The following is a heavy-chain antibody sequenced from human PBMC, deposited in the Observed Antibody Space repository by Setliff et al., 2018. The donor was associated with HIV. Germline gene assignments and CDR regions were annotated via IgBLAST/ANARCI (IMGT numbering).Heavy chain of an antibody. CDR1: GASITSHY. Sequence: SETLSLTCTVSGASITSHYWSWIRQSPGRELEWIGYIYSTGSTNYNPSLQSRVSISMDASKNKFSLKVTSVTSADTAVYYCVREGVRRGLGSGSFRYRAYYVDQWGQGTLVTVSS. J-gene: IGHJ4*02. V-gene: IGHV4-59*11. D-gene: IGHD3-10*01. CDR3: VREGVRRGLGSGSFRYRAYYVDQ. CDR2: IYSTGST.